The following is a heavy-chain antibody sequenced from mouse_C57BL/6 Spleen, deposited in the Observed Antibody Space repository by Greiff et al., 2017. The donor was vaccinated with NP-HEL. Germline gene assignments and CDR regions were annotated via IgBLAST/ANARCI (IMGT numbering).Heavy chain of an antibody. D-gene: IGHD2-3*01. Sequence: VQLQQSGAELVRPGSSVKLSCKASGYTFTSYWMHWVKQRPIQGLEWIGNIDPSDSETHYNQKFKDKATLTVDKSSSTAYMQLSSLTSEDSAVYYCARWDDGYYWYFDVWGTGTTVTVSS. CDR1: GYTFTSYW. V-gene: IGHV1-52*01. CDR3: ARWDDGYYWYFDV. J-gene: IGHJ1*03. CDR2: IDPSDSET.